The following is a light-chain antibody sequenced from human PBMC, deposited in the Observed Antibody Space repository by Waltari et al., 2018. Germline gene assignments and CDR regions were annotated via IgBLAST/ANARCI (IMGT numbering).Light chain of an antibody. Sequence: EIVLTQSPGTLSLSPGEIATLPFRASQSVSSSYLAWYQQKPGQAPRLLIYGASSRATGIPDRFSGSGSGTDFTLTISRLEPEDFAVYYCQQYGSSPRYTFGQGTKLEIK. V-gene: IGKV3-20*01. CDR2: GAS. J-gene: IGKJ2*01. CDR3: QQYGSSPRYT. CDR1: QSVSSSY.